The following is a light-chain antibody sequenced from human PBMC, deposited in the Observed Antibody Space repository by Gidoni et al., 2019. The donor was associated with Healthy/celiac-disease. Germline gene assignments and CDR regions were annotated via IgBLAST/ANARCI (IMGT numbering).Light chain of an antibody. J-gene: IGKJ2*01. V-gene: IGKV3-15*01. CDR1: QSVSSN. CDR2: GAS. CDR3: QQYNNWPPTKEVRRNT. Sequence: EIVMTQSPATLSVSPGERATLSCRASQSVSSNLAWYQQKPGQAPRLLIYGASTRATGIPARFSGSGSGTEFTLTISSLQSEDFAVYYCQQYNNWPPTKEVRRNTFGQGTKLEIK.